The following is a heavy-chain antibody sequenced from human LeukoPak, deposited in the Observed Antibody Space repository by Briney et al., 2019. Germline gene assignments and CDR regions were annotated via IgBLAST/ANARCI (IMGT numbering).Heavy chain of an antibody. Sequence: SETLSLTCTVSGGSISSYYWSWIRQPPGKGLEWIGYIYYSGSTNYNPSLKSRVTISVDTSKNQFSLKLSSVTAADTAVYYCARYSGSGWYTTYYFDYWGQGTLVTVSS. CDR1: GGSISSYY. CDR3: ARYSGSGWYTTYYFDY. CDR2: IYYSGST. J-gene: IGHJ4*02. V-gene: IGHV4-59*01. D-gene: IGHD6-19*01.